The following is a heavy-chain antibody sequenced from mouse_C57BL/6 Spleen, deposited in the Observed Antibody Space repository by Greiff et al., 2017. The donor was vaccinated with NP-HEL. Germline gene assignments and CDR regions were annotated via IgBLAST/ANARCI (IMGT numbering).Heavy chain of an antibody. CDR1: GYAFSSSW. Sequence: QVQLQQSGPELVKPGASVKISCKASGYAFSSSWMNWVKQRPGKGLEWIGRIYPGDGDTNYNGKFKGKATLTADKSSSTAYMQLSSLTSEDSAVYFCARNYYGNYEAMDYWGQGTSVTVSS. V-gene: IGHV1-82*01. CDR3: ARNYYGNYEAMDY. D-gene: IGHD2-1*01. J-gene: IGHJ4*01. CDR2: IYPGDGDT.